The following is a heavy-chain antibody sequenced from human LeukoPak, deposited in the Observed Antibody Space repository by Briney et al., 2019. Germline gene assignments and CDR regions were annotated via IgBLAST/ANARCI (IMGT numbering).Heavy chain of an antibody. Sequence: PSQTLSLTCPVSGDSIGSGTFCWNWVRQPAGTGLEWIGRICASGSTDYNPSLKSRVTISVDTSKNQFSLKLSSVTAADTAVYYCARLSPLSYAFDIWGQGTMVTVSS. CDR3: ARLSPLSYAFDI. V-gene: IGHV4-61*02. J-gene: IGHJ3*02. CDR2: ICASGST. CDR1: GDSIGSGTFC.